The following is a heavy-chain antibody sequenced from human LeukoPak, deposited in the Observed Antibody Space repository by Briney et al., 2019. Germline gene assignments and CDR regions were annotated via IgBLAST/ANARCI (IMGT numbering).Heavy chain of an antibody. J-gene: IGHJ4*02. CDR3: ATGVNQWLGYTDFGY. CDR1: GYTLTELS. CDR2: FDPEDGET. V-gene: IGHV1-24*01. D-gene: IGHD6-19*01. Sequence: GASVKVSCKVSGYTLTELSMHWVRQAPGKGLEWMGGFDPEDGETIYAQKFQGRVTMTEDTSTDTAYMELSSLRSEDTAVYYCATGVNQWLGYTDFGYWGQGTLVTVSS.